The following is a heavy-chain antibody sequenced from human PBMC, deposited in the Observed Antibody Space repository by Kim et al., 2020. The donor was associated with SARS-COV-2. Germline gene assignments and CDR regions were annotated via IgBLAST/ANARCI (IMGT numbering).Heavy chain of an antibody. V-gene: IGHV3-21*01. CDR2: ISSSSSYI. CDR1: GFTFSSYS. CDR3: ARDPLGATYAFYNWFDP. J-gene: IGHJ5*02. D-gene: IGHD1-26*01. Sequence: GGSLRLSYAASGFTFSSYSMNWVRQAPGKGLEWVSSISSSSSYIYYADSVKGRFTISRDNAKNSLYLQMNSLRAEDTAVYYCARDPLGATYAFYNWFDPWGQGTLVTVSS.